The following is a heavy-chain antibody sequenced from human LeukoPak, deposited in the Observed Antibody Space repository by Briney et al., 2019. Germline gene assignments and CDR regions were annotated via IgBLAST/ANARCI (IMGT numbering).Heavy chain of an antibody. CDR3: TKDGVFPGFNLFDP. Sequence: GGSLRLSCAASGFTFSSYAMSWVRQAPGKGLEGVSAINGRGDNTYYADFVKGRFTISRDNSKSTVFLQMNSLRTEDTTVYYCTKDGVFPGFNLFDPWGQGPRVTVSS. CDR2: INGRGDNT. V-gene: IGHV3-23*01. D-gene: IGHD5-24*01. CDR1: GFTFSSYA. J-gene: IGHJ5*02.